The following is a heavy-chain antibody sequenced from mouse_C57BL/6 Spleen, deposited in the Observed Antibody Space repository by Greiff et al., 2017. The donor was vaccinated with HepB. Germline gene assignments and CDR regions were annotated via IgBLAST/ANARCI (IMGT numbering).Heavy chain of an antibody. CDR1: GYTFTSYG. V-gene: IGHV1-81*01. D-gene: IGHD4-1*01. CDR2: IYPRSGNT. CDR3: ARMGREYYFDY. Sequence: QVQLKQSGAELARPGASVKLSCKASGYTFTSYGISWVKQRTGQGLEWIGEIYPRSGNTYYNEKFKGKATLTADKSSSTAYMELRSLTSEDSAVYFCARMGREYYFDYWGQGTTLTVSS. J-gene: IGHJ2*01.